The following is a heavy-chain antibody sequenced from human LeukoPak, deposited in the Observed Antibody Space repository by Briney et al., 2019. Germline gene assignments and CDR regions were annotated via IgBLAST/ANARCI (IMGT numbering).Heavy chain of an antibody. J-gene: IGHJ4*02. Sequence: ASVKVSCKASGYTFTGYYMHWVRQAPGQGLEWMGWINPNSGGTNHAQKFQGRVTMTRDTSISTAYMELSRLRSDDTAVYYRARDAGYCSGGSCSHFDYWGQGTLVTVSS. CDR3: ARDAGYCSGGSCSHFDY. D-gene: IGHD2-15*01. CDR1: GYTFTGYY. V-gene: IGHV1-2*02. CDR2: INPNSGGT.